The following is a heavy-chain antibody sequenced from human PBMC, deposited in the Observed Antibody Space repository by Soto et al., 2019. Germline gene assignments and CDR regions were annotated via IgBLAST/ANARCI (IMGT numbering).Heavy chain of an antibody. CDR3: ARAISSASPRQAFDI. D-gene: IGHD6-19*01. CDR2: INPSGGST. V-gene: IGHV1-46*01. J-gene: IGHJ3*02. CDR1: GYTFTSYY. Sequence: GASVKVYCKASGYTFTSYYMHWVRQAPGQGLEWMGIINPSGGSTSYAQKFQGRVTMTRDTSTSTVYMELSSLRSEDTAVYYCARAISSASPRQAFDIWGQGTMVTVSS.